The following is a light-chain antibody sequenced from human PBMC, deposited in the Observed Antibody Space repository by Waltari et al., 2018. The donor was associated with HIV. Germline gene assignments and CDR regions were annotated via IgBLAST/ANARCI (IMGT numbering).Light chain of an antibody. V-gene: IGLV2-14*01. CDR2: EVL. J-gene: IGLJ3*02. Sequence: QSALTQPASVSGSPGQSITISCTGTSSDVGGSNYVSSSQQHPGKAAKLMIFEVLMRPSGVSNRCLVFKSVTTASLTISGLQAEDEADSYCSSYTTRSTPDPIWVFGGGTKLTVL. CDR3: SSYTTRSTPDPIWV. CDR1: SSDVGGSNY.